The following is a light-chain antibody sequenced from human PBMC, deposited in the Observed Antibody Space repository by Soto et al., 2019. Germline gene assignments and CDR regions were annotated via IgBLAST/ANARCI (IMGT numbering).Light chain of an antibody. V-gene: IGLV1-44*01. CDR2: SND. CDR3: AAWDDSLNGWV. CDR1: SSNIGSNT. Sequence: QSVLTQAPSASGTPGQRVTISCSGSSSNIGSNTVSSYQQVPRTAPQLLIYSNDQRPSGVPYRFSGSKSGTSASLAIVWLQSEDEADYYCAAWDDSLNGWVFGGGTKLTVL. J-gene: IGLJ3*02.